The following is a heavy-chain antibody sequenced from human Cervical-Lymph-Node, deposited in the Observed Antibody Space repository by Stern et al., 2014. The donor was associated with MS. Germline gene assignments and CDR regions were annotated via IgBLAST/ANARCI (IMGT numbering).Heavy chain of an antibody. V-gene: IGHV7-4-1*02. CDR2: LNTFTGTP. CDR3: STQGASVFGVSPTRY. CDR1: GYTFTSSA. J-gene: IGHJ4*02. D-gene: IGHD3-3*01. Sequence: VQLVQSGSELTKPGASVQVSCKASGYTFTSSAINWVRQAPGQGLEWMGWLNTFTGTPTYGQDFTGRVVFSLDTSVSTAYLHISTLKPEDTALYYCSTQGASVFGVSPTRYWGQGTLVSVSS.